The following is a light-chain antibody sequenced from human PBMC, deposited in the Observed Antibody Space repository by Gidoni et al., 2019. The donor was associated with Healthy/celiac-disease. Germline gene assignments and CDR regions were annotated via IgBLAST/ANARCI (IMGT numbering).Light chain of an antibody. CDR1: QSVSSY. J-gene: IGKJ4*01. V-gene: IGKV3-11*01. CDR3: QQRSNWPPT. Sequence: EIVLTQSPATLSLSPGERATLSCRASQSVSSYSAWYPQKPGQAPRLLIYDASNRATGIPARFSGSGSGTDFTLTISSLEPEDFAVYYCQQRSNWPPTFGGGTKVEIK. CDR2: DAS.